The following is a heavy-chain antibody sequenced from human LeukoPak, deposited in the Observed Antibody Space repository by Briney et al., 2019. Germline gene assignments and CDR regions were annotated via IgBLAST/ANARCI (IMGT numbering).Heavy chain of an antibody. CDR3: ARIWWDYYYYMDV. CDR1: GGSISSYY. CDR2: IYYTGTA. D-gene: IGHD2-8*02. V-gene: IGHV4-59*01. J-gene: IGHJ6*03. Sequence: SETLSLTCTVSGGSISSYYWSWIRQPPGKGLEWIGYIYYTGTANYNPSLKSRVTISVDTSKNQFSLKLSSVTAADTAVYYCARIWWDYYYYMDVWGKGTTVTVSS.